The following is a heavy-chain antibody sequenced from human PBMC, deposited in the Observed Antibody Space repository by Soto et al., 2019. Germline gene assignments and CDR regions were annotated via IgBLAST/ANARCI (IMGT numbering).Heavy chain of an antibody. CDR2: IIPLFGTSGTA. CDR3: ATTLGPGVLVAPDYQYIYGLDV. Sequence: QVQLVQSGAEVKKPGSSVKVSCKTSGGTFSDYAITWVRQAPGQGLEWMGGIIPLFGTSGTANYAQKFEDRVTFTADESTSTAYMEVRSLRSDDTAVYYCATTLGPGVLVAPDYQYIYGLDVWGPGTTVTVSS. J-gene: IGHJ6*02. V-gene: IGHV1-69*01. CDR1: GGTFSDYA. D-gene: IGHD5-12*01.